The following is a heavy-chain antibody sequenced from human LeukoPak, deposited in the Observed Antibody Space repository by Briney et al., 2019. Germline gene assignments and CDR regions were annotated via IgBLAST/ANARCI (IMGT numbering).Heavy chain of an antibody. V-gene: IGHV3-33*01. J-gene: IGHJ4*02. CDR3: AREGIAAAGATSATTFDY. CDR2: IWYDGSNK. D-gene: IGHD6-13*01. CDR1: GFTFRNYG. Sequence: GGSLRLSCATSGFTFRNYGMHCLRQAPGKGLEWVAVIWYDGSNKYYADSVKGRFTISRDNSKNTLYLQMNSLRVEDTAVYFCAREGIAAAGATSATTFDYWGQGTLVTVSS.